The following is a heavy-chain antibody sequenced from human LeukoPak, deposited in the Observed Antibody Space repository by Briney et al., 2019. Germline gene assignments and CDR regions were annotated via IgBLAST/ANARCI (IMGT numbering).Heavy chain of an antibody. CDR3: AKSSGWFDF. Sequence: GGSLRLSCAASGFTFSSYAMNWVRQAPGKGLEWVSAISGSGGSTYYADSVKGRFTISRDNSKNTPFLQMNSLRAEDTAVYYCAKSSGWFDFWGRGTLVTVSS. J-gene: IGHJ5*01. V-gene: IGHV3-23*01. CDR1: GFTFSSYA. D-gene: IGHD6-19*01. CDR2: ISGSGGST.